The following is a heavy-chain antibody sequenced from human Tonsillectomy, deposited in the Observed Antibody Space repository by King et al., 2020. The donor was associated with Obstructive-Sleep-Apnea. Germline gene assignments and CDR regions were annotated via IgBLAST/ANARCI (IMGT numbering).Heavy chain of an antibody. CDR1: GGSFSGYY. V-gene: IGHV4-34*01. Sequence: VQLQQWGAGLLKPSEPLSLTCAVYGGSFSGYYWSWIRQPPGKGLEWIGEINHSGSTNYNPSLKSRVTISVDTSKNQFSLKLSSVTAADTAVYYCARKGLLWFGVLSPLGWFDPWGQGTLVTVSS. J-gene: IGHJ5*02. CDR3: ARKGLLWFGVLSPLGWFDP. D-gene: IGHD3-10*01. CDR2: INHSGST.